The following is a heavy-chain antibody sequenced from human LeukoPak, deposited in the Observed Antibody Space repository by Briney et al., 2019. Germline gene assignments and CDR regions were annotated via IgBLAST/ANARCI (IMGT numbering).Heavy chain of an antibody. D-gene: IGHD4-23*01. Sequence: GASVKVSCKASGYSFTTYGFTWVRQAPGPGLEWMGWISGYSDNTNYAQKLQGRVTMTRDTSRSTAYMELRSLRSDNTAVYYCSSRAYGGSSFDYWGQGTLVTVSS. J-gene: IGHJ4*02. CDR3: SSRAYGGSSFDY. CDR2: ISGYSDNT. CDR1: GYSFTTYG. V-gene: IGHV1-18*01.